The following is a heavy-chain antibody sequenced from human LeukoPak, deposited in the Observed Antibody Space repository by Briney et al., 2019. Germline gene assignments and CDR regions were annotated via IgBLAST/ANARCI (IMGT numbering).Heavy chain of an antibody. D-gene: IGHD3-9*01. J-gene: IGHJ3*02. Sequence: SETLSLTCTVSGGSISSYFWSLVRQPPGEGLEWIGVIYYSGSTNYNPSLKSRVTISVDTSKNQFSLKLSSVTAADTAVYYCARDPGSSSLRYFDWLSQDAFDIWGQGTMVTVSS. CDR3: ARDPGSSSLRYFDWLSQDAFDI. V-gene: IGHV4-59*01. CDR1: GGSISSYF. CDR2: IYYSGST.